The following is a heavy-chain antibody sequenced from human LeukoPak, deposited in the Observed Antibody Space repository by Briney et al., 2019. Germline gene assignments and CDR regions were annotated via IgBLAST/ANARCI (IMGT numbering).Heavy chain of an antibody. V-gene: IGHV1-69*01. CDR2: IIPIFGTA. Sequence: ASVKVSCKASGGTFSSYAISWVRQAPGQGLEWMGGIIPIFGTANYAQKFQGRVTITADESTSTAYMELSSLRSEDTAVYYCARSPAGYVLRFLEWLLYLDYWGQGTLVTVSS. CDR3: ARSPAGYVLRFLEWLLYLDY. J-gene: IGHJ4*02. CDR1: GGTFSSYA. D-gene: IGHD3-3*01.